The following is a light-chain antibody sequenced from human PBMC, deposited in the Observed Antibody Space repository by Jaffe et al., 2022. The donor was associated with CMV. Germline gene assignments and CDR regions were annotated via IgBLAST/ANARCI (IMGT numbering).Light chain of an antibody. Sequence: QSVLTQPPSVSAAPGQKVTIPCSGSSSNIGNSFVSWYQQLPGTAPKLLIYENDKRPSGIPDRFSGSKSGTSATLGIAGLQTGDEADYYCGTWDSSLHAVFGGGTQLTVL. CDR1: SSNIGNSF. CDR2: END. V-gene: IGLV1-51*02. CDR3: GTWDSSLHAV. J-gene: IGLJ7*01.